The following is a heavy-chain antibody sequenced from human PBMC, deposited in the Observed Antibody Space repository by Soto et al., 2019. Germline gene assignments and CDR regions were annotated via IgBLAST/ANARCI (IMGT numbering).Heavy chain of an antibody. J-gene: IGHJ2*01. D-gene: IGHD2-15*01. CDR1: GYSFDTFG. Sequence: QVKVVQSGAEVKKPGASVKVACKASGYSFDTFGMSWVRQAPGQGLEWMGWISIEKGDTNSAQKFQDKVTMTTDTSTSTAYMELRSLTSDDTALYYCARCYCSFGSCFTCWHFELWGRGTLVTVSS. CDR2: ISIEKGDT. V-gene: IGHV1-18*01. CDR3: ARCYCSFGSCFTCWHFEL.